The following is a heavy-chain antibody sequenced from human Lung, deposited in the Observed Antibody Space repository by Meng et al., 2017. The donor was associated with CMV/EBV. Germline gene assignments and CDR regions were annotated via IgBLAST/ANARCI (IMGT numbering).Heavy chain of an antibody. CDR3: STGGYNSGWDC. J-gene: IGHJ4*02. CDR2: IKSKTDGGTT. V-gene: IGHV3-15*05. CDR1: GFTFSDAR. D-gene: IGHD6-19*01. Sequence: GGSLRLXCAASGFTFSDARMNWVRQAPGKGLEWVGRIKSKTDGGTTDYAASVKGRFTISRDDSKNTLSLQMNSLKTEDTAVYFCSTGGYNSGWDCWGQGTLVTVSS.